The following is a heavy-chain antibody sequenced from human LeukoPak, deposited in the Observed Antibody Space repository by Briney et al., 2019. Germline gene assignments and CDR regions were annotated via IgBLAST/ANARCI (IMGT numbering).Heavy chain of an antibody. CDR2: IYYSGST. CDR1: GGSISSSSYY. V-gene: IGHV4-39*01. J-gene: IGHJ5*02. CDR3: ARRPKPATNYDFWSGSATGWFDP. D-gene: IGHD3-3*01. Sequence: TSETLSLTCTVSGGSISSSSYYWGWIRQPPGKGLEWIGSIYYSGSTYYNPSLKSRVTISVDTSKNQFSLKLSSVTAADTAVYYCARRPKPATNYDFWSGSATGWFDPWGQGTLSPSPQ.